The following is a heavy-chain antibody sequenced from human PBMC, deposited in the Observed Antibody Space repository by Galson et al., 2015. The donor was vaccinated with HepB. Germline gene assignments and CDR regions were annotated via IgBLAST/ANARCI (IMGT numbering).Heavy chain of an antibody. Sequence: SLRLSCAASGFTFRSYAMHWVRQAPGKGLEYVSAISSNGGSTYYADSVKGRFTISRDNSKNKLYLQMSSLRAEDTAVYYRVKGPGSAPLRNWFDPWGQGTLVTVSS. J-gene: IGHJ5*02. V-gene: IGHV3-64D*06. CDR2: ISSNGGST. D-gene: IGHD3-16*01. CDR3: VKGPGSAPLRNWFDP. CDR1: GFTFRSYA.